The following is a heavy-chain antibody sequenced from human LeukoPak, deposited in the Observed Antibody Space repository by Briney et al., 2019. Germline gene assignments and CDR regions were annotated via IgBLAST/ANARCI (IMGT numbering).Heavy chain of an antibody. CDR2: IKPDGSEK. V-gene: IGHV3-7*01. D-gene: IGHD6-13*01. J-gene: IGHJ4*02. CDR1: GFTFSSYW. Sequence: GGSLRLSCAASGFTFSSYWMNWFRQTPGKGLEWLANIKPDGSEKFYVDSVKGRFTISRDNTKNSLYLQMNSLRGDDTAVYHCAGLTRSAMSGAAYWGQGTLVTVSS. CDR3: AGLTRSAMSGAAY.